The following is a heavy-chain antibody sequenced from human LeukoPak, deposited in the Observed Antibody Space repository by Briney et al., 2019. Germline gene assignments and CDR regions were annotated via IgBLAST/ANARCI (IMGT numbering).Heavy chain of an antibody. D-gene: IGHD1-1*01. CDR3: VRARFTTFVYY. V-gene: IGHV3-64*04. J-gene: IGHJ4*02. CDR1: GFTFSSHV. CDR2: ISFTGDST. Sequence: GGSLRLSCAASGFTFSSHVMHWVRHAPGKGLEYVSAISFTGDSTYYADSVKGRFTISRDNAKNSLSLQMNNLSVDDTAVYYCVRARFTTFVYYWGQGSLVTVSS.